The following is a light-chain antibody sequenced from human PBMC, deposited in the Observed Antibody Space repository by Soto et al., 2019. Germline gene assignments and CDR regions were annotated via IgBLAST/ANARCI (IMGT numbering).Light chain of an antibody. CDR3: QQLNSYVFA. CDR2: AAS. Sequence: DIQLTQSPSFLSASVGARVTITCRASQDVSRYLAWYQQNPGKAPNLLIYAASTLRSGVPARFCGSGSETEFTLTISSLQAEYFATYYCQQLNSYVFAFGPGTKVDMK. CDR1: QDVSRY. V-gene: IGKV1-9*01. J-gene: IGKJ3*01.